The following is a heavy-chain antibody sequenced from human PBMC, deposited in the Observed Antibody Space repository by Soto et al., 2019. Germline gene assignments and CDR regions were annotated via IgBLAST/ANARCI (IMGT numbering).Heavy chain of an antibody. CDR1: GFTFSSYG. Sequence: QVQLVESGGGVVQPGRSLRLSCAASGFTFSSYGMHWVRQAPGKGLEWVAVIWYDGSNKYYADSVKGRFTISRDNXXTTLYLQMNSLRAEDTAVYYCARDQLWFGEVTFDIWGQGTMVTVSS. CDR3: ARDQLWFGEVTFDI. CDR2: IWYDGSNK. D-gene: IGHD3-10*01. V-gene: IGHV3-33*01. J-gene: IGHJ3*02.